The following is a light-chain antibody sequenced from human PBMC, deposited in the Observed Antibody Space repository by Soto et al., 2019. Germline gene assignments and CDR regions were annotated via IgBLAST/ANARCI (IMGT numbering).Light chain of an antibody. CDR2: EVS. J-gene: IGLJ1*01. V-gene: IGLV2-8*01. Sequence: QSALTQPPSASGYPGQSVTISCTGTSSDVGDYNYVSWYQQHPGKAPKLMIYEVSKRPSGVPDRFSGSKSGNTASLTVSGLQADDEADYYCSSYAGSNNLVFGTGTKVTVL. CDR1: SSDVGDYNY. CDR3: SSYAGSNNLV.